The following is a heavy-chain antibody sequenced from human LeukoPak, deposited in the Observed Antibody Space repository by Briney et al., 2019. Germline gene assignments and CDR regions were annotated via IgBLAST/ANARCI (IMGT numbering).Heavy chain of an antibody. J-gene: IGHJ4*02. V-gene: IGHV3-23*01. CDR2: ISPSGDT. D-gene: IGHD5-12*01. CDR3: AKDEGDSGYSGYDSRPSFDY. Sequence: GGSLRLSCAASGFSFSNYAMSWVRQAPGKGLEWVSGISPSGDTYYADSVKGRFTISRDNSKNTLYLQMNSLRAEDTAVYYCAKDEGDSGYSGYDSRPSFDYWGQGTLVTVSS. CDR1: GFSFSNYA.